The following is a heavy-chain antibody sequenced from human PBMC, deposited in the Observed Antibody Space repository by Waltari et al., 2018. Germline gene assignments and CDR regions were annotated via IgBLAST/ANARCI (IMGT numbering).Heavy chain of an antibody. D-gene: IGHD5-18*01. CDR3: ARSDTANLNDY. CDR2: ISWNSGSI. V-gene: IGHV3-9*01. CDR1: GFTFDDYA. Sequence: EVQLVESGGGLVQPGRSLRLSCAASGFTFDDYAMHWVRQAPGKGLEWVSGISWNSGSIGYADSVKCRFTISRDNAKNSLYLQMNSLRAEDTAVYYCARSDTANLNDYWGQGTLVTVSS. J-gene: IGHJ4*02.